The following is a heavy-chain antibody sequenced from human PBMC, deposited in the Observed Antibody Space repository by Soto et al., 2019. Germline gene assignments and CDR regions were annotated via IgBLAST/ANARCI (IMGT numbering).Heavy chain of an antibody. D-gene: IGHD3-10*01. CDR2: VSAGGDMT. J-gene: IGHJ6*02. CDR3: ARGDRGGSGSPASYYYAGLDV. CDR1: GFTFSSYA. V-gene: IGHV3-23*01. Sequence: DVQLLESGGHLVQPGGSLRLSCAASGFTFSSYAMSWGRQAPGKGPEWVSSVSAGGDMTYYSDSVKGRFTISRDNSNNALFLQMNSLRIEDTALYYCARGDRGGSGSPASYYYAGLDVWGQGTTVTVS.